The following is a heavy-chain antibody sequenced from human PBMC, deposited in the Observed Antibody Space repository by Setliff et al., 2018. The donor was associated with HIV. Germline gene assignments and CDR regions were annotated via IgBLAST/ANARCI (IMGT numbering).Heavy chain of an antibody. D-gene: IGHD3-16*01. J-gene: IGHJ6*02. CDR3: ARGKGVGGVIITGGLDV. V-gene: IGHV1-69*13. CDR2: IVPILNTG. CDR1: GGTFRSHE. Sequence: ASVKVSCKASGGTFRSHEISWVRQAPGQGLEWMGGIVPILNTGNYAPKFQGRVTITADESTTTAYMELSSLRSEDTAVYYCARGKGVGGVIITGGLDVWGQGTTVTVSS.